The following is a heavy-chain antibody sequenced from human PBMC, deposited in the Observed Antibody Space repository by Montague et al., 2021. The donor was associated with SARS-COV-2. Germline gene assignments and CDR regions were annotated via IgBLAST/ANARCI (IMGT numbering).Heavy chain of an antibody. CDR2: IDWDDEK. CDR3: ARTYYDILPNLYYFDY. CDR1: GFSLSTSPMC. J-gene: IGHJ4*02. Sequence: PALVKPTQTLTLTCTFSGFSLSTSPMCVSWIRQPPGKALEWLALIDWDDEKFYSTSLKTRLTISKDTSKNQVVLTMTNMDPVDTATYYCARTYYDILPNLYYFDYWGQGTQVTASS. V-gene: IGHV2-70*01. D-gene: IGHD3-9*01.